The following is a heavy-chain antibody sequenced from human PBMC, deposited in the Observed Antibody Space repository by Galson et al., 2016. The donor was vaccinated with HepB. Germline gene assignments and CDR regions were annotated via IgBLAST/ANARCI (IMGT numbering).Heavy chain of an antibody. CDR3: ARRYCSCGRCYPYYFDY. J-gene: IGHJ4*02. Sequence: SETLSLTCAVSGYFINNGFSWGWIRQTPGKGLEWIGSISHSASTYYNPSLKSRVTISVDTSKNQFSLKLTSVTAADTAVYYCARRYCSCGRCYPYYFDYWGQRTLVTVSS. D-gene: IGHD2-15*01. V-gene: IGHV4-38-2*01. CDR2: ISHSAST. CDR1: GYFINNGFS.